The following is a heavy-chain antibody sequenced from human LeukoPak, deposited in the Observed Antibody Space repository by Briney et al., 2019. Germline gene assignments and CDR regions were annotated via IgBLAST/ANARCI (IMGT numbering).Heavy chain of an antibody. Sequence: GASVKVSCKASGYTFTGYYMHWVRQAPGQGLEWMGWVNPNSGGTNYAQKFQGRVTMTRDTSISTAYMELSRLRSDDTAVYYCARAARWELLAPYYYYYMDVWGKGTTVTVSS. CDR3: ARAARWELLAPYYYYYMDV. J-gene: IGHJ6*03. CDR2: VNPNSGGT. V-gene: IGHV1-2*02. CDR1: GYTFTGYY. D-gene: IGHD1-26*01.